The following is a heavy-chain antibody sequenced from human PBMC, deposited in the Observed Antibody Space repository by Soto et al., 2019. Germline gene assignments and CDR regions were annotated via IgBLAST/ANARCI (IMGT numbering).Heavy chain of an antibody. CDR1: GYAFSIYW. V-gene: IGHV5-51*01. CDR2: IYPGDSDT. CDR3: ARGYCTATICDPWFDP. Sequence: PGESLKISCQGSGYAFSIYWIAWVRQMPGKGPEWMGIIYPGDSDTRYSPSFQGQVTISVDKSITTAYLQWSSLKASDTAMYYCARGYCTATICDPWFDPWGQGTLVTVSS. J-gene: IGHJ5*02. D-gene: IGHD2-8*02.